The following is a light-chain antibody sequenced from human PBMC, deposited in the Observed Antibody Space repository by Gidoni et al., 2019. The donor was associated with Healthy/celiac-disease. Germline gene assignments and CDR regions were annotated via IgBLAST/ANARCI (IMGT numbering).Light chain of an antibody. J-gene: IGKJ1*01. CDR2: AAS. CDR3: QKYNSALGT. V-gene: IGKV1-27*01. CDR1: QGISNY. Sequence: DIQMTQSPSSLSASVGDRVTITCRASQGISNYLAWYQQKPGKVPKLLIYAASTLQSGVPARFRGSGSGTDFTLTISSLQPEDVATYYCQKYNSALGTFGQGTKVEIK.